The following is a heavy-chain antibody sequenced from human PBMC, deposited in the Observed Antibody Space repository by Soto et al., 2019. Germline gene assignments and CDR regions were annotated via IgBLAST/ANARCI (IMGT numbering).Heavy chain of an antibody. V-gene: IGHV1-3*01. D-gene: IGHD6-19*01. J-gene: IGHJ4*02. CDR2: INAGNGNT. CDR1: GYTFTSYA. CDR3: ARDGAQWLGARFVY. Sequence: ASAKVSFKASGYTFTSYAMHWVRQAPGQRLEWMGWINAGNGNTKYSQKYQGRVTITRDTSASTAYMELSSLRSEDTAVYYCARDGAQWLGARFVYWGQGTLVTVSS.